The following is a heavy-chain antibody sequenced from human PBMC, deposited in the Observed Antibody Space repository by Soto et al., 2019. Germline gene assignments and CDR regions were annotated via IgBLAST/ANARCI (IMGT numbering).Heavy chain of an antibody. J-gene: IGHJ5*02. CDR1: GFTFSQYA. V-gene: IGHV3-30-3*01. CDR3: ARGASVAALNWFDP. Sequence: PGGSLRLSCAASGFTFSQYALNWVRQAPGKGLEWVAVILYDGTIEHYADSVKGRFTVSRDNSKNTVYLQMDSLTHEDTGVYYCARGASVAALNWFDPWGQGXLVTVSS. CDR2: ILYDGTIE. D-gene: IGHD6-6*01.